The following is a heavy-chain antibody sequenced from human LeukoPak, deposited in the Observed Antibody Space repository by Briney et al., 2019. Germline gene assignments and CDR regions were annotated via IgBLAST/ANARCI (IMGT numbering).Heavy chain of an antibody. CDR3: ANPWYYYGSGSY. V-gene: IGHV3-30-3*01. D-gene: IGHD3-10*01. CDR1: GFTFSSYA. J-gene: IGHJ4*02. Sequence: GGSLRLSCAASGFTFSSYAMHWVRQAPGKGLEWVAVISYDGSNKYYADSVKGRFTISRDNSKNTLYLQMNSLRAEDTAVYYCANPWYYYGSGSYWGQGTLVTVSS. CDR2: ISYDGSNK.